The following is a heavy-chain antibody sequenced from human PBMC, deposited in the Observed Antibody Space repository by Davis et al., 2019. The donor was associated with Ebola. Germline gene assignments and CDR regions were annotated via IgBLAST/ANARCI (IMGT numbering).Heavy chain of an antibody. J-gene: IGHJ6*02. CDR3: ARDRRYNWNYVTGDTYYYGMDV. V-gene: IGHV3-11*01. D-gene: IGHD1-7*01. CDR1: GGSFSGYY. Sequence: LSLTCAVYGGSFSGYYWSWIRQAPGKGLEWVSYISSSGSTIYYADSVKGRFTISRDNAKNSLYLQMNSLRAEDTAVYYCARDRRYNWNYVTGDTYYYGMDVWGQGTTVTVSS. CDR2: ISSSGSTI.